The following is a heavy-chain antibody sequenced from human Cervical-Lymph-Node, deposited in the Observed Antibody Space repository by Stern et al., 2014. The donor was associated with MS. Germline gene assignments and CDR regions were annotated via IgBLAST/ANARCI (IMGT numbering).Heavy chain of an antibody. Sequence: VQLLQSGGGVVQPGKSLRLSCAASGFTFSDYGMHWVRQAPGKGLEWVALATYDGSDQYYAYSVKGRFTVSRDNSKNTVLLQMNGLRPEDTAVYFCARDRGLTHYFYGMDVWGQGTTVTVSS. V-gene: IGHV3-30*03. CDR3: ARDRGLTHYFYGMDV. CDR1: GFTFSDYG. CDR2: ATYDGSDQ. J-gene: IGHJ6*02. D-gene: IGHD3-10*01.